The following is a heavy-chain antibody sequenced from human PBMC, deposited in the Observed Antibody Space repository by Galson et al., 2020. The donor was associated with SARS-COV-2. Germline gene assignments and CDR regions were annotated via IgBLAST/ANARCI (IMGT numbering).Heavy chain of an antibody. CDR1: GFTFSSYA. J-gene: IGHJ4*02. D-gene: IGHD2-21*01. Sequence: GGSLRLSCAASGFTFSSYAMHWVRQAPGKGLEWVAVISYDGSNKYYADSVKGRFTISRDNSKNTLYLQMNSLRAEDTAVYYCARDWVNRDYFDYWGQGTLVTVSS. CDR3: ARDWVNRDYFDY. V-gene: IGHV3-30*04. CDR2: ISYDGSNK.